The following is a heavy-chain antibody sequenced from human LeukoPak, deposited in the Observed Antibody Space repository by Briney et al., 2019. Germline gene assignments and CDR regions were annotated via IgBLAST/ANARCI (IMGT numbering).Heavy chain of an antibody. J-gene: IGHJ5*02. Sequence: GGPLRLSCAASGFTFSSYGMHWVRQAPGKGLEWVAVIWYDGSNKYYADSVKGRFTISRDNSKNTLYLQMNSLRAEDTAVYYCARDRGSGTSNNWFDPWGQGTLVTVSS. V-gene: IGHV3-33*01. CDR2: IWYDGSNK. D-gene: IGHD3-10*01. CDR1: GFTFSSYG. CDR3: ARDRGSGTSNNWFDP.